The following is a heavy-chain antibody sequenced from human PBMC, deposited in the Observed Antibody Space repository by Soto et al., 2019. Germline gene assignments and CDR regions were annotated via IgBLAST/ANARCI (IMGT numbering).Heavy chain of an antibody. V-gene: IGHV4-34*01. CDR2: INHSGST. CDR3: ARSSIAARNNWFDP. Sequence: SETLSLTCAFYGGSFSGYYWSLIRQPPGKGLEWIGEINHSGSTNYNPSLKSRVTISVDTSKNQFSLKLSSVTAADTAVYYCARSSIAARNNWFDPWGQGTLVTVSS. CDR1: GGSFSGYY. J-gene: IGHJ5*02. D-gene: IGHD6-6*01.